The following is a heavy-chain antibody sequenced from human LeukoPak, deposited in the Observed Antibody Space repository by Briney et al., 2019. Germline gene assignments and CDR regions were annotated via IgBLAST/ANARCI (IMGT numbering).Heavy chain of an antibody. J-gene: IGHJ4*02. CDR1: GYTLTELS. Sequence: GASVKVPCKVSGYTLTELSMHWVRQAPGKGLEWKGGFDPEDGGTIYAQKFQGRVTMTEDTSTDTAYMELSSLRSEDTAVYYCATGDFWSGFDYWGQGTLVTVSS. CDR2: FDPEDGGT. D-gene: IGHD3-3*01. CDR3: ATGDFWSGFDY. V-gene: IGHV1-24*01.